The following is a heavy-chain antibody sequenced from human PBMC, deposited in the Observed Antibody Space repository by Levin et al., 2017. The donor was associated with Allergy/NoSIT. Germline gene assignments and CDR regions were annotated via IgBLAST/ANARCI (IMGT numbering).Heavy chain of an antibody. V-gene: IGHV3-21*01. CDR1: EFTFRSYG. J-gene: IGHJ3*02. CDR3: ARESNAFDI. CDR2: ITSSGSYI. Sequence: PGGSLRLSCEAFEFTFRSYGMNWVRQAPGKGLEWVSSITSSGSYIYYADSVKGRFTISRDNAKDSLYLQMNSLRAEDTAVYYCARESNAFDIWGQGTMVIVSS.